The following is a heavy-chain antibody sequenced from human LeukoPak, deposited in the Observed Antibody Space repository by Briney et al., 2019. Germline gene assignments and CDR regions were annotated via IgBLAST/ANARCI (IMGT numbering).Heavy chain of an antibody. CDR2: INHGGSA. V-gene: IGHV4-39*07. Sequence: SEILSLTCTVSGGSISSSSYYWSWIRQPPGKGMEWIGEINHGGSANYNPTLQSRVTISVDTSKNQFSLKLSSVTAADTAVYYCARGLGGGNSVYFDLWGRGTLVMVSS. D-gene: IGHD4-23*01. J-gene: IGHJ2*01. CDR1: GGSISSSSYY. CDR3: ARGLGGGNSVYFDL.